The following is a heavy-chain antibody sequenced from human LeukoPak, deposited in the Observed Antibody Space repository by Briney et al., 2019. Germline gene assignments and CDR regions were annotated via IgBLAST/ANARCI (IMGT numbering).Heavy chain of an antibody. J-gene: IGHJ6*02. CDR3: ARVANITTFGMDV. Sequence: GGSLRLSCAASGFTFSSYGMHWVRQAPGKGLEWVALIWFDGSKKYYADSVKGRFTISRDNSKNTLYLQMNSLRVGDTAVYYCARVANITTFGMDVWGQGTTATVSS. CDR2: IWFDGSKK. D-gene: IGHD3-9*01. V-gene: IGHV3-33*01. CDR1: GFTFSSYG.